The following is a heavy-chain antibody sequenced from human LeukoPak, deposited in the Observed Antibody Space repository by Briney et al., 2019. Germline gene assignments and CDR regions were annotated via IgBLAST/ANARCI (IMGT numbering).Heavy chain of an antibody. CDR1: GCSFSTYW. CDR2: IKQDGSEK. D-gene: IGHD6-13*01. CDR3: ATDLGSSRPNF. Sequence: GGSLRLSCAASGCSFSTYWMSWVRQAPGKGLEWVANIKQDGSEKYYVDSAKGRFTISRDNAKNSLYLQMNSLRAEDTAVYYCATDLGSSRPNFWGQGILVTVSS. J-gene: IGHJ4*02. V-gene: IGHV3-7*01.